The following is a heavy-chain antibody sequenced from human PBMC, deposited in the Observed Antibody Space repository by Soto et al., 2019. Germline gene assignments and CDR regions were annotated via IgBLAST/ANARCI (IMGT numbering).Heavy chain of an antibody. CDR3: AKEMTMITHDAFDI. V-gene: IGHV3-30*18. D-gene: IGHD3-22*01. Sequence: VGSLRLSCAASGFTFSSYGMHWVRQAPGKGLEWVAVISYDGSNKYYADSVKGRFTISRDNSKNTLYLQMNSLRAEDTAVYYCAKEMTMITHDAFDIWGQGTMVTVSS. CDR2: ISYDGSNK. CDR1: GFTFSSYG. J-gene: IGHJ3*02.